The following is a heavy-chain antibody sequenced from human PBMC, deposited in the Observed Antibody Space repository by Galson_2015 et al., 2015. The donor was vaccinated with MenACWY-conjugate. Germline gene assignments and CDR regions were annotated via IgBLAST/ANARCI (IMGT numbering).Heavy chain of an antibody. CDR2: IGSSGTPI. V-gene: IGHV3-48*03. J-gene: IGHJ4*02. D-gene: IGHD3-22*01. Sequence: SLRLSCAASGFAFSNYAMNWVRQAPGKGLEWVSYIGSSGTPIYYADSLKGRFTISRDNAKNSLYLQMNSLGAEDTAVYYCARDYYDSPFDYWGQGTLVTVSS. CDR1: GFAFSNYA. CDR3: ARDYYDSPFDY.